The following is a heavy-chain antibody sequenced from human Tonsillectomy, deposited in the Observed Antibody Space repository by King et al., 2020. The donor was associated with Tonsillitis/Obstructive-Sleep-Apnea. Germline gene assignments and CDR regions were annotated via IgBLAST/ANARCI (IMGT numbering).Heavy chain of an antibody. J-gene: IGHJ4*02. CDR2: XXGXGXXT. CDR1: GFTFSSYA. V-gene: IGHV3-23*04. CDR3: AKELGYCST. Sequence: VQLVESGGGLVQPGGSLRLSCAASGFTFSSYAMSWVRQAPGKGLEWVXXXXGXGXXTYYADSVKGRFTISRDNSKNTLYLQMNSLRAEDTAVYYCAKELGYCSTWGQGTLVTVSS. D-gene: IGHD2-2*01.